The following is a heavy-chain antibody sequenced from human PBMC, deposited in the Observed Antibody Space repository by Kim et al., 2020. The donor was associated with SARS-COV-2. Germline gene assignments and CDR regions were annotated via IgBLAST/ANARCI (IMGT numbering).Heavy chain of an antibody. J-gene: IGHJ5*02. Sequence: SETLSLTCTVSGGSISSSSYYWGWIRQPPGKGLEWIGSIYYSGSTYYNPSLKSRVTISVDTSKNQFSLKLSSVTAADTAVYYCARSEGWFDPWGQGTLVTVSS. V-gene: IGHV4-39*01. CDR3: ARSEGWFDP. CDR2: IYYSGST. CDR1: GGSISSSSYY.